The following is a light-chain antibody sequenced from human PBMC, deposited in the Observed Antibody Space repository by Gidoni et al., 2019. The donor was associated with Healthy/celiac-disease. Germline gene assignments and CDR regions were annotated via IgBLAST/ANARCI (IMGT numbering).Light chain of an antibody. CDR3: QQANSFPYT. J-gene: IGKJ2*01. Sequence: DIQMTQSPSSVSASVAARVTITCRASQGISSWLDWYQQKPGKAPKLLIYAASSLQSGVPSRFSGRGAGTDFTLTISSLQPEDFATYYCQQANSFPYTFGQGTKLEIK. CDR1: QGISSW. V-gene: IGKV1-12*01. CDR2: AAS.